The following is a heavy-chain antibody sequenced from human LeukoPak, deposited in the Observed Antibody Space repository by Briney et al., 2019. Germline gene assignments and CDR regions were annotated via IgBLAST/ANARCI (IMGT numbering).Heavy chain of an antibody. CDR3: AKDRVVGATISGENDY. V-gene: IGHV3-30*02. Sequence: GGSLRLSCAASGFTFSSYGMHWVRQAPGKGLEWVAFIRFDGSNKDYADSVKGRFTISRDNSKNTLYLQMNSLRAEDTAMYYCAKDRVVGATISGENDYWGQGTLVTVSS. CDR2: IRFDGSNK. CDR1: GFTFSSYG. J-gene: IGHJ4*02. D-gene: IGHD1-26*01.